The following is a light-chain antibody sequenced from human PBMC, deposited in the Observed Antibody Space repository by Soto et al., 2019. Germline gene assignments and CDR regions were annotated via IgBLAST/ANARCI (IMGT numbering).Light chain of an antibody. CDR3: QQYTNRPPWT. Sequence: EIVMTQSPATLSVSPGERATLSCRASQTVSTNLAWYQQKPGQAPRLLIYGASTRATRIPARFSGSGSGTEFTRTVSSRQSDDFACYYCQQYTNRPPWTFGQGTKVDIK. J-gene: IGKJ1*01. CDR1: QTVSTN. CDR2: GAS. V-gene: IGKV3-15*01.